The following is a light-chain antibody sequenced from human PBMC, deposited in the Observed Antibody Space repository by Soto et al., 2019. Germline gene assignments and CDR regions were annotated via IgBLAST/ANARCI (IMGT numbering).Light chain of an antibody. CDR2: GAS. CDR1: QSVSSN. CDR3: QQYGSSPFT. V-gene: IGKV3-20*01. J-gene: IGKJ4*01. Sequence: EIVLTQAPRTLSLSPGSRAPMSFVASQSVSSNLAWYQQKPGQAPRLLIYGASSRATGIPDRFSGSGSGTDFTLTISRLEPEDFAVYYCQQYGSSPFTFGGGTKVDIK.